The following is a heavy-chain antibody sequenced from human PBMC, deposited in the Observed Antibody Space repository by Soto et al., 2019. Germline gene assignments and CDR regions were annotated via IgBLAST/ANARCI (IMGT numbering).Heavy chain of an antibody. CDR2: ISSSSSTI. Sequence: EVQLVESGGGLVQPGGSLRLSCAASGFTFSSYSMNWVRQAPGKGLEWVSYISSSSSTIYYADSVKGRFTISRDNAKNSLYLQMNSLRAEDTAVYYCAGRPRPYYDILTGTDNWFDPWGQGTLVTVSS. CDR1: GFTFSSYS. J-gene: IGHJ5*02. V-gene: IGHV3-48*01. CDR3: AGRPRPYYDILTGTDNWFDP. D-gene: IGHD3-9*01.